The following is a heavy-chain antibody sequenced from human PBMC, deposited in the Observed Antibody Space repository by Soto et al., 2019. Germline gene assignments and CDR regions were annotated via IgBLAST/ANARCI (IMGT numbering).Heavy chain of an antibody. CDR1: GYTFTSYG. CDR3: AREGGYSYEYYFDY. V-gene: IGHV1-18*01. CDR2: ISGYSGNT. J-gene: IGHJ4*02. Sequence: QVQLVQSGAEVKKPGASVKVSCKASGYTFTSYGINWVRQAPGQGLEWMGWISGYSGNTNYAQKRRVRVTMTTDTSTSTAYMELRSLRSDDTAVYYCAREGGYSYEYYFDYWGQGTLVTVSS. D-gene: IGHD5-18*01.